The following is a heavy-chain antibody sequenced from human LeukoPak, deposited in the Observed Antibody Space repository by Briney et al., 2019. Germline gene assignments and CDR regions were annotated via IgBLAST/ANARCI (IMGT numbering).Heavy chain of an antibody. CDR2: IYYSGST. V-gene: IGHV4-59*08. J-gene: IGHJ4*02. CDR1: GFTFSEHY. CDR3: ARTYCRGGSCHFDY. D-gene: IGHD2-15*01. Sequence: PGGSLRLSCAASGFTFSEHYMDWVRQAPGKGLEWIGYIYYSGSTDSNPSLKSRVTISVDTSKNQISLKLSSVTAADTAVYYCARTYCRGGSCHFDYWGQGTLVTVSS.